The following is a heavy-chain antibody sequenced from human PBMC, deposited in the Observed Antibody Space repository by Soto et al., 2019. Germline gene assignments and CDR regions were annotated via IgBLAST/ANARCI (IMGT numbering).Heavy chain of an antibody. V-gene: IGHV4-34*01. D-gene: IGHD3-16*02. Sequence: QVQLQQWGAGLLKPSETLSLTCAVYGGSFSGYYWSWIRQPPGKGLEWLGEINHSGSTNYNPSLTSRVTISVDTSKNQFSLKLSSVTAADTAVYYCARGRCAVWGSYRPTYYYYGMDVWGQGTTVTVSS. CDR1: GGSFSGYY. CDR3: ARGRCAVWGSYRPTYYYYGMDV. J-gene: IGHJ6*02. CDR2: INHSGST.